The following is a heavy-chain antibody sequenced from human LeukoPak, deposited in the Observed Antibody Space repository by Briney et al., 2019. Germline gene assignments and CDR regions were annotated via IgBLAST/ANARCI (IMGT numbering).Heavy chain of an antibody. V-gene: IGHV3-11*06. D-gene: IGHD2-21*01. Sequence: GGSLRLSCAASGFTFSDYYMSWIRQAPGKGLEWVSYISSSSSYTNYADSVKGRFTISRDNAKNSLYLQMNSLRAEDTAVYYCARGNGGCNWDFDYWGQGTLVTVSS. CDR3: ARGNGGCNWDFDY. J-gene: IGHJ4*02. CDR2: ISSSSSYT. CDR1: GFTFSDYY.